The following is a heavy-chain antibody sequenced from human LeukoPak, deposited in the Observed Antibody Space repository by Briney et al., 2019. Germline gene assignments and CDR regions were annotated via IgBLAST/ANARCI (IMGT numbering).Heavy chain of an antibody. CDR3: AKGEQWLPFDY. CDR2: ITGSGSAT. J-gene: IGHJ4*02. CDR1: GFTFSFHA. V-gene: IGHV3-23*01. D-gene: IGHD6-19*01. Sequence: GGSLRLSCAASGFTFSFHAVTWVRQAPGKGLEWVASITGSGSATYYADSVKGRFTISRDNSKNTLYLQMNSLRAEDTAVYYCAKGEQWLPFDYWGQGTLVTVSS.